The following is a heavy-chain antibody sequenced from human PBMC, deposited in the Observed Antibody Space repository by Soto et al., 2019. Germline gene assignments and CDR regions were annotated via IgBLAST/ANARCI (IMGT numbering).Heavy chain of an antibody. V-gene: IGHV4-30-4*01. CDR3: ARACGGQGTIQLWPYFDY. J-gene: IGHJ4*02. D-gene: IGHD5-18*01. Sequence: TSETLSLTCTVSGGSISSGDYYWSWIRQPPGKGLEWIGYIYYSGSTYYNPSLKSRVTISVDTSKDQFSLKLSSVTAADTAVYYCARACGGQGTIQLWPYFDYWGQGTLVTVSS. CDR1: GGSISSGDYY. CDR2: IYYSGST.